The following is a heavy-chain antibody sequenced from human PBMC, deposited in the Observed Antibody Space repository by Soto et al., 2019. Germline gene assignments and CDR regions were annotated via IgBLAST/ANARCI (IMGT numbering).Heavy chain of an antibody. V-gene: IGHV4-34*01. CDR3: ARGPPQHRGYCSGGSCYSSVLS. Sequence: QVQLQQWGAGLLKPSETLSLTCAVYGGSFSGYYWSWIRQPPGKGLEWIGEINHSGSTNYNPSLKSRVTISVDTSKNQFSLKLSSVTAADTAVYYCARGPPQHRGYCSGGSCYSSVLSWGQGTLVTVSS. D-gene: IGHD2-15*01. CDR1: GGSFSGYY. J-gene: IGHJ4*02. CDR2: INHSGST.